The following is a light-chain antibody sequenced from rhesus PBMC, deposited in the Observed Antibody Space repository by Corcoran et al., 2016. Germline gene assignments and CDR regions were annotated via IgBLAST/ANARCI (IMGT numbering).Light chain of an antibody. CDR3: LQYNTNPYS. J-gene: IGKJ2*01. Sequence: DIQMTQSPSSLSASAGDRVTITCRASQGISPYLNWYQQKPGKAPKRLMYAASSLESGVPSRFSGSGSGTEFNLTISSLQPEDFATYYCLQYNTNPYSFGQGTKVEIK. V-gene: IGKV1-43*01. CDR2: AAS. CDR1: QGISPY.